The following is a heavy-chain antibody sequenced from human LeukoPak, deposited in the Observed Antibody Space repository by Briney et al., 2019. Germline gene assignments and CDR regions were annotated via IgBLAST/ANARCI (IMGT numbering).Heavy chain of an antibody. CDR1: GFTFSSSA. CDR2: ISYDGSNK. CDR3: AKSSYYDSSGYYSTPFDY. V-gene: IGHV3-30-3*02. Sequence: GGSLRLSCAASGFTFSSSAMHWVRQAPDKGLEWVAVISYDGSNKYYADSVKGRFTISRDNSKNTLYLQMNSLRADDTAVYYCAKSSYYDSSGYYSTPFDYWGQGTLVTVSS. D-gene: IGHD3-22*01. J-gene: IGHJ4*02.